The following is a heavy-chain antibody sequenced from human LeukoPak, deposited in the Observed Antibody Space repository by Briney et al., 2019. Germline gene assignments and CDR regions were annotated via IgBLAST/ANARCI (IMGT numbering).Heavy chain of an antibody. CDR1: GGSVSGYY. J-gene: IGHJ4*02. V-gene: IGHV4-59*02. D-gene: IGHD3-22*01. Sequence: SETLSLTCVVSGGSVSGYYWGWIRQPPGKGLEWIGYIYYSGSTNYNPSLKSRVTISVDTSKNQFSLKLSSVTAADTAVYYCARVGSYHSSGYYTYYFDYWGQGTLVTVSS. CDR2: IYYSGST. CDR3: ARVGSYHSSGYYTYYFDY.